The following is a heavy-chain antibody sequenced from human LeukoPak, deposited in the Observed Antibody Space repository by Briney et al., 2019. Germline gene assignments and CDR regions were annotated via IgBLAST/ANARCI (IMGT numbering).Heavy chain of an antibody. CDR3: AGAILGYSYGYIGY. D-gene: IGHD5-18*01. J-gene: IGHJ4*02. CDR1: GYTFTSYG. V-gene: IGHV1-18*01. Sequence: ASVKVSCKASGYTFTSYGISWVRQAPGQGLEWMGWISAYNGNTNYAQKLQGRVTMTRDTSTSTVYMELSSLRSEDTAVYYCAGAILGYSYGYIGYWGQGTLVTVSS. CDR2: ISAYNGNT.